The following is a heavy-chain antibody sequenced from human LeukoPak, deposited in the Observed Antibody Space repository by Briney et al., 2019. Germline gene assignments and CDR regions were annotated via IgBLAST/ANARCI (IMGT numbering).Heavy chain of an antibody. CDR2: IKQCGSDK. CDR3: ARDRLIMLYYFDY. CDR1: GFTFSSYW. Sequence: PGGSLRLSCAASGFTFSSYWMSWVRQAPGKGLEWVANIKQCGSDKYYVDSVKGRFTISRDNAKNSLYLQMNSLRAEDTAVYYCARDRLIMLYYFDYWGQGTLVTVSS. D-gene: IGHD2-8*01. V-gene: IGHV3-7*01. J-gene: IGHJ4*02.